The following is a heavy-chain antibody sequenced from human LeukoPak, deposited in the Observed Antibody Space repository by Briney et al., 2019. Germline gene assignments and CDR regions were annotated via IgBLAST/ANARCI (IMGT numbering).Heavy chain of an antibody. D-gene: IGHD2-15*01. V-gene: IGHV1-69*05. J-gene: IGHJ6*03. CDR2: IIPIFGTA. CDR3: ARRGKDSPYYYYYMDV. CDR1: GGTFSSYA. Sequence: SVKVSCKASGGTFSSYAISWVRQAPGQELEWMGGIIPIFGTANYAQKFQGRVTITTDESTSTAYMELSSLRSEDTAVYYCARRGKDSPYYYYYMDVWGKGTTVTVSS.